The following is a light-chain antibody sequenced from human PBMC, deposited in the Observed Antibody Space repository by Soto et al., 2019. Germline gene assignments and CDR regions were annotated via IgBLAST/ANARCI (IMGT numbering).Light chain of an antibody. V-gene: IGKV1-5*01. J-gene: IGKJ5*01. CDR1: QSISVW. CDR3: QQPISFPIT. CDR2: DAS. Sequence: DIQMTQSPSTLSASVGDRVTITCRASQSISVWLAWYQQKPGKAPKLLIYDASSLQSGVPSRFSGSGSGTDFTLTIRSLQPEDFATYYCQQPISFPITFGQGTRLEIK.